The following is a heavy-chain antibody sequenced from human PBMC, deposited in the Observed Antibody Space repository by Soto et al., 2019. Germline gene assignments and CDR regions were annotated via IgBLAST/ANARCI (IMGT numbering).Heavy chain of an antibody. J-gene: IGHJ4*02. CDR2: INHSGTT. CDR3: ARGMAVAGHYFDS. V-gene: IGHV4-34*01. Sequence: PSETLSLTRAVYGGSFSGYYGSWIRQPPGKGLEWIGEINHSGTTNYNPSLKSRVTMSVDTTKNQFSLKLNFVTAADTAVYYCARGMAVAGHYFDSWGQGTPVTVSS. D-gene: IGHD6-19*01. CDR1: GGSFSGYY.